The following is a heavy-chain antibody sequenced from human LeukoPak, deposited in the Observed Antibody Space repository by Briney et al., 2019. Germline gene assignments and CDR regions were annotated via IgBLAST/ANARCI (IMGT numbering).Heavy chain of an antibody. D-gene: IGHD5-24*01. CDR3: ARMAEEGTSWLDP. J-gene: IGHJ5*02. CDR1: GGSISSSSYY. V-gene: IGHV4-39*07. CDR2: IYYSGST. Sequence: SETLSLTCTVSGGSISSSSYYWGWIRQPPGKGLEWIGSIYYSGSTYYNPSLKSRVTISVDTSKNQFSLKLTSVTAADTAVYYCARMAEEGTSWLDPWGQGTQVTVSS.